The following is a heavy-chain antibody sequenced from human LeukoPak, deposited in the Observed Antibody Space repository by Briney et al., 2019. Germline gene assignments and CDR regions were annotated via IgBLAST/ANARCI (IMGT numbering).Heavy chain of an antibody. Sequence: ASVKVSCKASGYTFTGSYMHWVRQAPGQGLEWLGWINPNSGGTNYAQKLQGRVTMTRDTSISTAYMELSRLRSDDTAVNYCARAGSDSSAPSDYWGQGTLVTVSS. CDR1: GYTFTGSY. J-gene: IGHJ4*02. V-gene: IGHV1-2*02. CDR2: INPNSGGT. CDR3: ARAGSDSSAPSDY. D-gene: IGHD3-22*01.